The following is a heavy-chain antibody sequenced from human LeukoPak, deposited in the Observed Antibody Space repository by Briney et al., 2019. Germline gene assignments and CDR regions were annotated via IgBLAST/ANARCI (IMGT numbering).Heavy chain of an antibody. CDR3: ARDSCSGGSCYSGH. J-gene: IGHJ4*02. CDR2: INPNSGGT. Sequence: GASVKVSCKASGYTFTGYYMHWVRQAPGQGLEWMGWINPNSGGTNYAQKFQGRVTMTRDTSISTAYMELSRLRSDDTAVYYCARDSCSGGSCYSGHWGQGTLVTVSS. V-gene: IGHV1-2*02. CDR1: GYTFTGYY. D-gene: IGHD2-15*01.